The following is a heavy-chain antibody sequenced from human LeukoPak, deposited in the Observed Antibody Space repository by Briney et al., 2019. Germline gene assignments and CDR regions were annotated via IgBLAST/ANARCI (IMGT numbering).Heavy chain of an antibody. Sequence: PSQTLSLTCTVSGGSISSGSYYWSWIRQPAGKGLEWIGRIYTSGSTNYNPSLKSRVTISVDTSKNQFSLKLSSVTAADTAVYYCARVDYDFWSGYHNEPYYMDVWGKGTTVTVSS. J-gene: IGHJ6*03. V-gene: IGHV4-61*02. CDR1: GGSISSGSYY. CDR2: IYTSGST. D-gene: IGHD3-3*01. CDR3: ARVDYDFWSGYHNEPYYMDV.